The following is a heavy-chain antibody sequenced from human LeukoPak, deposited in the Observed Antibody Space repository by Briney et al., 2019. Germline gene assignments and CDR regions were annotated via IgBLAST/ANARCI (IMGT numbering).Heavy chain of an antibody. Sequence: SETLSLTCTVSGGSISSYYWSWIRQPPGKGLEWIGYIYYSGSTNYNPSLKSRVTMSVDRSKNQFSLKLSSVTAADTAVYYCARVRYGDYGGEGAFDIWGQGTMVTVSS. V-gene: IGHV4-59*12. CDR2: IYYSGST. CDR1: GGSISSYY. D-gene: IGHD4-17*01. CDR3: ARVRYGDYGGEGAFDI. J-gene: IGHJ3*02.